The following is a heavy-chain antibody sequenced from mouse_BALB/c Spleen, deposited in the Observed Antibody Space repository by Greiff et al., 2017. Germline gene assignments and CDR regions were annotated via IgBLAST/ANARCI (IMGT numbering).Heavy chain of an antibody. CDR3: TRDGNYYGNYEDYFDY. D-gene: IGHD2-1*01. CDR2: ISSGGSYT. Sequence: EVQLQESGGGLVKPGGSLKLSCAASGFTFSSYTMSWVRQTPEKRLEWVATISSGGSYTYYPDSVKGRFTISRDNAKNTLYLQMSSLKSEDTAMYYCTRDGNYYGNYEDYFDYWGQGSTLTVSS. V-gene: IGHV5-6-4*01. J-gene: IGHJ2*01. CDR1: GFTFSSYT.